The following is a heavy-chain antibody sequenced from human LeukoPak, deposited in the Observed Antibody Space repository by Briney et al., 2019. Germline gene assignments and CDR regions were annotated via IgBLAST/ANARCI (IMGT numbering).Heavy chain of an antibody. CDR3: ARGRLDYDILGRAGAFDI. D-gene: IGHD3-9*01. V-gene: IGHV1-8*01. Sequence: ASVKVSCKASGYTFTSYDINWVRQATGQGLEWMGWMNPNSGNTGYAQKFQGRVTMTRNTSISTAYMELSSLRSEDTAVYYCARGRLDYDILGRAGAFDIWGQGTMVTVSS. CDR1: GYTFTSYD. CDR2: MNPNSGNT. J-gene: IGHJ3*02.